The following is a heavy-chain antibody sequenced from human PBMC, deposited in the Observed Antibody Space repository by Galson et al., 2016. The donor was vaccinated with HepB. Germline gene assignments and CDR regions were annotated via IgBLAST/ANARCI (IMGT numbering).Heavy chain of an antibody. CDR2: IGSKTYGGTT. Sequence: SLRLSCAASGFTFSDYHMNWIRQAPGKGLEWVGFIGSKTYGGTTEYAASVRGRFTLSRDDSKSIAYLQMSSLKTEDTAVYYCTSDSSNSLYLAWFDPWGQGTLVIVSS. V-gene: IGHV3-49*03. J-gene: IGHJ5*02. CDR3: TSDSSNSLYLAWFDP. CDR1: GFTFSDYH. D-gene: IGHD2-2*01.